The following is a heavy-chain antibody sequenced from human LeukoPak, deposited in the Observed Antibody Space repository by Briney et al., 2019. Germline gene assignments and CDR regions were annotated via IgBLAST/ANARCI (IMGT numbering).Heavy chain of an antibody. CDR2: IYPGDSDT. V-gene: IGHV5-51*01. CDR1: GYSFTSYW. D-gene: IGHD6-6*01. Sequence: GESLKISCKGSGYSFTSYWIGWVRQMPGKGSEWMGIIYPGDSDTRYSPSFQGQVTISADKSISTAYLQWGSLKASDTAMYYCARHPSIAARDLDYWGQGTLVTVSS. CDR3: ARHPSIAARDLDY. J-gene: IGHJ4*02.